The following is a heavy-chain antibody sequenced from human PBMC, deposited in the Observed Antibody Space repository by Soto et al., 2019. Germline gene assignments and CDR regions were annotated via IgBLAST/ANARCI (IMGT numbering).Heavy chain of an antibody. Sequence: SETLSLTCTVSGGSISSYYWSWIRQPPGKGLEWIGYIYYSGSTNYNPSLKSRVTISVDTSKNQFSLKLSSVTAADTAVYYCARDLGYDFWSGYSWLDPWGQGTLVTVSS. CDR3: ARDLGYDFWSGYSWLDP. CDR2: IYYSGST. V-gene: IGHV4-59*01. J-gene: IGHJ5*02. CDR1: GGSISSYY. D-gene: IGHD3-3*01.